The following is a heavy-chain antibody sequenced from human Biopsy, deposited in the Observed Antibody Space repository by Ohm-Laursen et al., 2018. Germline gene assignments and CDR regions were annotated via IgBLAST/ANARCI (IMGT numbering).Heavy chain of an antibody. V-gene: IGHV4-59*02. CDR1: GGSVNSYS. Sequence: SETLSLTCTVSGGSVNSYSWSWIRQPPGKGLEWIGYIYYSGSTNYNPSLRSRVTISVDRSKNQFFLELSPVTAADTAVYYCARVGAGAPSIDYFDYWGQGALVTVSS. D-gene: IGHD1-26*01. CDR3: ARVGAGAPSIDYFDY. CDR2: IYYSGST. J-gene: IGHJ4*02.